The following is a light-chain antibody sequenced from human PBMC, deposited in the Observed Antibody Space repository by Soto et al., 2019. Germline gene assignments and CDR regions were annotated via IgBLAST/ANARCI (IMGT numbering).Light chain of an antibody. J-gene: IGLJ2*01. CDR2: EVN. V-gene: IGLV2-18*02. CDR1: SNDVGTYNR. CDR3: SSYTSSSTLL. Sequence: HSVLTQPPSVSGSPGQSVTISCTGTSNDVGTYNRVSWYQEPPGTAPKLMIYEVNNRPSGVPDRFSGSKSGNTASLTISGLQAEDEADYYCSSYTSSSTLLFGGGTKLTVL.